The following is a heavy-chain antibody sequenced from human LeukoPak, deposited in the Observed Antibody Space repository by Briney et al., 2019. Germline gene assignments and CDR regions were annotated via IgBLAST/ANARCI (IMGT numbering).Heavy chain of an antibody. Sequence: ASVKVSCKASGYTFTSYYIHWVRQAPGQGLEWMGIINPSGGSTSYAQKFQGRVTMTRDTSTSTVYMELSSLRSEDTAVYYCARVGTVVTFAFDIWGQGTMVTVSS. D-gene: IGHD4-23*01. V-gene: IGHV1-46*03. CDR1: GYTFTSYY. J-gene: IGHJ3*02. CDR3: ARVGTVVTFAFDI. CDR2: INPSGGST.